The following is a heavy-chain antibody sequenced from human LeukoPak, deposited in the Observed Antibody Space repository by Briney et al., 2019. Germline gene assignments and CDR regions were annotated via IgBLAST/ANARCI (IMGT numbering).Heavy chain of an antibody. CDR1: GGSISSYY. CDR2: IYYSGST. V-gene: IGHV4-59*01. CDR3: ARAPDNFSGWSDYMDV. J-gene: IGHJ6*03. D-gene: IGHD6-19*01. Sequence: PSETLSLTCTVSGGSISSYYWSWIRQPPGKGLEWIGYIYYSGSTNYNPSLKSRVTISVDTSKNQFSLKLSSVTAADTAVYYCARAPDNFSGWSDYMDVWGKGTTVTISS.